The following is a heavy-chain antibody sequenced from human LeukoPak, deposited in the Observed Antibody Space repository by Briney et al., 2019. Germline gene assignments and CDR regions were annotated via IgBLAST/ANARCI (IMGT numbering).Heavy chain of an antibody. CDR1: GGSISSYY. J-gene: IGHJ4*02. D-gene: IGHD3-22*01. V-gene: IGHV4-59*01. CDR2: IYYSGST. CDR3: ARLNYYDSSGYSPLFDY. Sequence: ASETLSLTCTVSGGSISSYYWSWIRQPPGKGLEWIGYIYYSGSTNYNPSLKSRVTISVDTSKNQFSLKLSSVAAADTAVYYCARLNYYDSSGYSPLFDYWGQGTLVTVSS.